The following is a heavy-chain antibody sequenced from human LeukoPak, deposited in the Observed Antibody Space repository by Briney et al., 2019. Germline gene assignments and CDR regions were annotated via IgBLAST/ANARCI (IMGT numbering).Heavy chain of an antibody. CDR1: GFTVSSNS. Sequence: GGSLRLSCSASGFTVSSNSMSWVRQAPGKGLEWVSLISSSGNNAYYADSVKGRFTISRDNSKNTLSLQMNSLRVEDTAIYYCAKDIQLSTWGLGTMVTVSS. CDR3: AKDIQLST. V-gene: IGHV3-23*01. J-gene: IGHJ3*01. CDR2: ISSSGNNA. D-gene: IGHD5-24*01.